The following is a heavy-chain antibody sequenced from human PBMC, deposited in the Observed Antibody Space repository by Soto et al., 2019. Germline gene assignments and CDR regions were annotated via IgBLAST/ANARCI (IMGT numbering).Heavy chain of an antibody. CDR1: GFTFSDYY. D-gene: IGHD3-3*01. V-gene: IGHV3-11*04. J-gene: IGHJ3*02. Sequence: GGSLRLSCAASGFTFSDYYMSWVRQAPGKGLEWVSYISSSSSTIYYADSVKGRFTISRDNAKNSLYLQMNSLRAEDTAVYYCARVGGSAIFGVVIQTRDAFDIWGQGTMVTVSS. CDR3: ARVGGSAIFGVVIQTRDAFDI. CDR2: ISSSSSTI.